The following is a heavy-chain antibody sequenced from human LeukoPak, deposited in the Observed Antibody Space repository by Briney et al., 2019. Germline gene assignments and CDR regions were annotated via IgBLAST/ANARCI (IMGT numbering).Heavy chain of an antibody. Sequence: PSETLSLTCTVSGGSISSGGYYWNWIRQPPGKGLEWIGYIYYSGSMYYNPSLKSRVTISEDTSKNQFSLKLNSVTAADTAVYYCARGDGGIVVEPGALDIWGQGTMVTVSS. J-gene: IGHJ3*02. D-gene: IGHD3-22*01. CDR1: GGSISSGGYY. V-gene: IGHV4-30-4*01. CDR2: IYYSGSM. CDR3: ARGDGGIVVEPGALDI.